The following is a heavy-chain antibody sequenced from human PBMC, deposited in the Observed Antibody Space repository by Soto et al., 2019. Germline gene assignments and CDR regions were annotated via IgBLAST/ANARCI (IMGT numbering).Heavy chain of an antibody. V-gene: IGHV3-23*01. CDR2: INGGGDST. J-gene: IGHJ4*02. CDR1: GFTFSSYA. Sequence: PWGSLRLSCAASGFTFSSYAMSWVRQAPGKGLEWVSGINGGGDSTYFADSVRGRFTISRDNSKNTLFLQMTSLRAEDTAVYYCARGWTFDLWGQGTLVTVSS. D-gene: IGHD1-1*01. CDR3: ARGWTFDL.